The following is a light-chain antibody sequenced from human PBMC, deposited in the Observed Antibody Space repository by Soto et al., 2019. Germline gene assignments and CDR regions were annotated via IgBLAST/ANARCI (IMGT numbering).Light chain of an antibody. J-gene: IGKJ1*01. Sequence: DIQMTQSPSSLSASVGDRVTITCRASQGVANYLGWYQQKPGKVPKALIYGVSTLQSGVPSRFSVSGSDTDFTLTISSLQPEDAATYDCQPYRSAQMTFGQGTKVEIK. CDR2: GVS. V-gene: IGKV1-27*01. CDR3: QPYRSAQMT. CDR1: QGVANY.